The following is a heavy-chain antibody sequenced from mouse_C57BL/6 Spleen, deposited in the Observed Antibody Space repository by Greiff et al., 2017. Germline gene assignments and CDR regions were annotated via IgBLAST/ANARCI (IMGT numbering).Heavy chain of an antibody. D-gene: IGHD2-4*01. Sequence: VQLQPSGTVLARPGASVKMSCKTSGYTFTSYWMHWVKQRPGQGLEWIGAIYPGNSDTSSTQKFKGTAKLTAVTSASTAYMELSSLTNEDSAVYYCTGGYYDYEDYYAMDYWGQGTSVTVSS. CDR2: IYPGNSDT. CDR3: TGGYYDYEDYYAMDY. V-gene: IGHV1-5*01. CDR1: GYTFTSYW. J-gene: IGHJ4*01.